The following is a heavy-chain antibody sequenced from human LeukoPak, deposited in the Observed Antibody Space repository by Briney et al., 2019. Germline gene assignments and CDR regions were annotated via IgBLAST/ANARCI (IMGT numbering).Heavy chain of an antibody. CDR1: GGSISSYY. J-gene: IGHJ5*02. V-gene: IGHV4-59*01. CDR2: IYYSGST. D-gene: IGHD3-10*01. Sequence: SETLSLTCTVSGGSISSYYWSWIRQPPGKGLEWIGYIYYSGSTNYNPSPKSRVTISVDTSKNQFSLKLSSVTAADTAVYYCARTVRGLWFDPWGQGTLVTVSS. CDR3: ARTVRGLWFDP.